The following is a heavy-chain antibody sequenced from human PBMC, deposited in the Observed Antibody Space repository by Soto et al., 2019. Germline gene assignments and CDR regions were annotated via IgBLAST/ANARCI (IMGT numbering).Heavy chain of an antibody. V-gene: IGHV3-30*03. CDR1: GFTLSHYI. CDR2: IRDDGKKT. Sequence: GGSLTPSCPASGFTLSHYIYHWVRPAPGKGLQWVAVIRDDGKKTNYATSVRGRFTVSRDMSKSTIFLQMNNLRIDDSAIYSCAREGDSHAFRGFDLWGQGTPVTVSS. J-gene: IGHJ5*02. D-gene: IGHD5-18*01. CDR3: AREGDSHAFRGFDL.